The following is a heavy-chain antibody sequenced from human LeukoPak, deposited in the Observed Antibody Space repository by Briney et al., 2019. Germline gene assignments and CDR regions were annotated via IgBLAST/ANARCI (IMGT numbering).Heavy chain of an antibody. Sequence: ASVKVSCKASGGTFSSYGISWVRQAPGQGLEWMGGIIPIFGTPNYAQKFQGRVTITADESTSTAYMELSSLRSEDTAVYYCARREWLLNLFDYWGQGTLVTVSS. CDR3: ARREWLLNLFDY. CDR2: IIPIFGTP. V-gene: IGHV1-69*13. J-gene: IGHJ4*02. D-gene: IGHD3-3*01. CDR1: GGTFSSYG.